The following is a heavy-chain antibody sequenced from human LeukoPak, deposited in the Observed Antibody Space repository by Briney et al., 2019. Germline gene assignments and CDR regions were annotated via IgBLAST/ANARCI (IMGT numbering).Heavy chain of an antibody. CDR3: ARWSMVRGVTFDY. V-gene: IGHV4-34*01. CDR2: INHSGST. CDR1: GFTFSNAW. J-gene: IGHJ4*02. Sequence: GSLRLSCAASGFTFSNAWMSWVRQPPGKGLEWIGEINHSGSTNYNPSLKSRVTISVDTSKNQFSLKLSSVTAADTAVYYCARWSMVRGVTFDYWGQGTLVTVSS. D-gene: IGHD3-10*01.